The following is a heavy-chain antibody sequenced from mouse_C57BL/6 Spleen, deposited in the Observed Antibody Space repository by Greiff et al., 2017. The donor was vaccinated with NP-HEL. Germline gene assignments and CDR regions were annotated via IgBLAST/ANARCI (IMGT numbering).Heavy chain of an antibody. V-gene: IGHV1-64*01. CDR3: ARGNALDAMDY. J-gene: IGHJ4*01. CDR2: IHPNSGST. CDR1: GYTFTSYW. Sequence: QVQLKQPGAELVKPGASVKLSCKASGYTFTSYWMHWVKQRPGQGLEWIGMIHPNSGSTNYNEKFKSKATLTVDKSSSTAYMHLSSLTSEDSAVYYCARGNALDAMDYWGQGTSVTVSS.